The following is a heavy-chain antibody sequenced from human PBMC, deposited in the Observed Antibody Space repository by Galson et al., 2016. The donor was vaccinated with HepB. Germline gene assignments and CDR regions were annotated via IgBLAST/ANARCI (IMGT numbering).Heavy chain of an antibody. D-gene: IGHD4-17*01. Sequence: LRLSCAASGFSFSDYGMHWVRQAPGKGLEWVAVIWYDGNNKYYGESVKGRFTISRDNSKNTLYLQMNNLRAEDSALYYCAKDTAYGDHLSTDAIDVWGQGTMVTVSS. J-gene: IGHJ3*01. V-gene: IGHV3-33*06. CDR3: AKDTAYGDHLSTDAIDV. CDR1: GFSFSDYG. CDR2: IWYDGNNK.